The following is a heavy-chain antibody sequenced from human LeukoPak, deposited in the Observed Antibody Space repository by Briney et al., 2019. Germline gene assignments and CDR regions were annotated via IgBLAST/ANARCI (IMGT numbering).Heavy chain of an antibody. V-gene: IGHV4-59*08. Sequence: SETLSLTCTVSGDSITNYYWSWIRQSPGKGLEWIAYIFYTGDTNYNPSLKSRVTMSVDTSKNQFSLKLSSVTAADTAVYYCARSTLGYCSGGSCYSGGFDYWGQGTLVTVSS. CDR2: IFYTGDT. D-gene: IGHD2-15*01. CDR3: ARSTLGYCSGGSCYSGGFDY. J-gene: IGHJ4*02. CDR1: GDSITNYY.